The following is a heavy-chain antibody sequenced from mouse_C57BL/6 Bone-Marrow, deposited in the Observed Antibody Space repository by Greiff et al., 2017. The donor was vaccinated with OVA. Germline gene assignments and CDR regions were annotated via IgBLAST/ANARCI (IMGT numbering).Heavy chain of an antibody. CDR3: ATSYGYYDAMDY. D-gene: IGHD2-2*01. Sequence: ESGPGLVKPSQSLSLTCSVTGYSITSGYYWNWIRQFPGNQLEWMDYISYDGSNNYNPSLKNRISITPDTSTNQFFLKLNSVTTEDTATYYCATSYGYYDAMDYWGQGTSVTVSS. V-gene: IGHV3-6*01. CDR1: GYSITSGYY. J-gene: IGHJ4*01. CDR2: ISYDGSN.